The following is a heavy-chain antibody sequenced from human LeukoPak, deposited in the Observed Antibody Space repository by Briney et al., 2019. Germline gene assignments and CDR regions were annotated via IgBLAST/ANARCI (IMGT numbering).Heavy chain of an antibody. CDR3: ARDPRNIGLAP. CDR2: NNGDGSTT. J-gene: IGHJ5*02. Sequence: SGVSLRLSCVASGFSLSGYWMYWVRQAPGKGLMYISRNNGDGSTTNYADLVKGRFTMSRDNVKNTLYLQMNSPRAEDTAVYYCARDPRNIGLAPWGQGTLVTVSS. D-gene: IGHD5-12*01. CDR1: GFSLSGYW. V-gene: IGHV3-74*01.